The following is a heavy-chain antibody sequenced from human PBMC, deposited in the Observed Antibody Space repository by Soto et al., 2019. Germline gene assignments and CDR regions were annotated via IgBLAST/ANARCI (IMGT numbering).Heavy chain of an antibody. V-gene: IGHV3-30*18. D-gene: IGHD6-19*01. CDR2: ISYDGSNK. CDR1: GFTFSSYG. J-gene: IGHJ6*02. CDR3: AKGILAVAGTMSFFYYYYYGMDV. Sequence: AGGSLRLSCAASGFTFSSYGMHWVRQAPGKGLEWVAVISYDGSNKYYADSVKGRFTISRDNSKNTLYLQMNSLRAEDTAVYYCAKGILAVAGTMSFFYYYYYGMDVWGQGTTVTVSS.